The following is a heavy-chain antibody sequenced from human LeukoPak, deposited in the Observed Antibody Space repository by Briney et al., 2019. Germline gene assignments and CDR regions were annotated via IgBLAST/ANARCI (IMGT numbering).Heavy chain of an antibody. CDR3: ARLWRAAIDY. J-gene: IGHJ4*02. CDR1: GGSISSSSYY. V-gene: IGHV4-39*01. D-gene: IGHD1-1*01. CDR2: IYYSGST. Sequence: SETLSLTCTVSGGSISSSSYYWGWIRQPPGKGLEWIGSIYYSGSTYYNPSLKSRVTISADTSKNQFSLKLSSVTAADTAVFYCARLWRAAIDYGGQGTLVTVSS.